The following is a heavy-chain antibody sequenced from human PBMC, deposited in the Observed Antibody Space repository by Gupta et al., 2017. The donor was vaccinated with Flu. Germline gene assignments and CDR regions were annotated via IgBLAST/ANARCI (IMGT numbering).Heavy chain of an antibody. Sequence: EVQVVESGGGLVQPGGSLRLSCATSGFNFNDYWMGWVRQAPGKGLEWVANIKQDGSEKYHVDSVKGRFTISRDNARNSLFLQMESLRPEDTAVDFCGHSSGWTDFDYRGQGTRVTVSS. CDR3: GHSSGWTDFDY. CDR1: GFNFNDYW. V-gene: IGHV3-7*01. J-gene: IGHJ4*02. CDR2: IKQDGSEK. D-gene: IGHD6-19*01.